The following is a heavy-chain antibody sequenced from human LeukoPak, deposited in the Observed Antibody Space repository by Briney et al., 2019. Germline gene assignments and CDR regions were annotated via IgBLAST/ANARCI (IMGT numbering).Heavy chain of an antibody. CDR1: GYTFTGYY. V-gene: IGHV1-2*02. D-gene: IGHD5/OR15-5a*01. CDR2: INPNIGGT. J-gene: IGHJ5*02. Sequence: ASVTVSCKASGYTFTGYYMHWVRQAPGQGLEWMGWINPNIGGTNYAQKFQGRVTMTRDTSISTAYMELSSLRSDDTAVYYCAREGPLRLPYFDPWGQGTLVTVSS. CDR3: AREGPLRLPYFDP.